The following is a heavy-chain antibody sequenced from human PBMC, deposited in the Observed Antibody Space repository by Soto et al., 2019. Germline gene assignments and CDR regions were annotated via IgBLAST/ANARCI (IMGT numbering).Heavy chain of an antibody. CDR3: ARGLAPLPVFAFDI. CDR1: GFSRSTSGVG. CDR2: IYWSGDE. V-gene: IGHV2-5*01. J-gene: IGHJ3*02. Sequence: QGTLKESGPTLVKPTQTLTLTCSFSGFSRSTSGVGVGWIRQSPGKALEGLALIYWSGDEHDRPSLKSRLSIIKDASKHHVVLILTDMDPVDVATYYCARGLAPLPVFAFDIWGQGTMVTVSS. D-gene: IGHD6-6*01.